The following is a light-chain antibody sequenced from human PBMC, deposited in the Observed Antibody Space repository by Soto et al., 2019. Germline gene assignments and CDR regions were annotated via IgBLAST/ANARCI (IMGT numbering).Light chain of an antibody. CDR2: AAS. CDR3: QQRSSPPQP. J-gene: IGKJ1*01. V-gene: IGKV1-39*01. CDR1: QSISSY. Sequence: IHMTQSPSSLSASVGYRVTITCRASQSISSYLNWYQQKPGKAPKLLIYAASSLQSGVPSRFSGSGSGTDFTLTISSLQTEDFATYYCQQRSSPPQPFAQGTKVDIK.